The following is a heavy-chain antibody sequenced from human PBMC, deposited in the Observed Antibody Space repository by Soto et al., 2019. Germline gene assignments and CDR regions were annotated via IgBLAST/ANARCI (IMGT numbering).Heavy chain of an antibody. CDR2: IKPGTSDI. Sequence: GESLKISCEGAGYKLGSAWIGWVRRKPGKGLEWMGIIKPGTSDIRYSPSFRGQVTISADEAANTAFLQWSSLKTSDTAIYYCARQISFVCDSWGQGTLVTAPQ. CDR3: ARQISFVCDS. CDR1: GYKLGSAW. V-gene: IGHV5-51*01. J-gene: IGHJ4*02. D-gene: IGHD3-16*01.